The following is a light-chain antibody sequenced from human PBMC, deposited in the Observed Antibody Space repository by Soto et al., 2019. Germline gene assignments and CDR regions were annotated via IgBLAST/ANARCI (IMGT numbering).Light chain of an antibody. J-gene: IGKJ2*01. CDR2: GAS. V-gene: IGKV3-20*01. Sequence: EIVLTQSPGTLSLSPGERATLSCRASQSVSSSYLAWCQQKPGQAPRLLIYGASSRATGIPDRFSGSGSVTDFTLTISRLEPEDVAVYYCQQYGSSPYTFGQGTKLEIK. CDR3: QQYGSSPYT. CDR1: QSVSSSY.